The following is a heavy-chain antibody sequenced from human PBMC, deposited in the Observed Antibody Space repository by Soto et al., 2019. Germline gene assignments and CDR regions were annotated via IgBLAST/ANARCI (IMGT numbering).Heavy chain of an antibody. CDR1: D. Sequence: DRRWLRHETRQGLEWMGWMNPNSGNTGYAQKFQGRVTMTRNSSISTAYMELSSLRSEDTAVYYCARSLFYAVVPGAIDCYSGTAFWRQGTSV. V-gene: IGHV1-8*01. J-gene: IGHJ6*02. CDR2: MNPNSGNT. D-gene: IGHD2-2*01. CDR3: ARSLFYAVVPGAIDCYSGTAF.